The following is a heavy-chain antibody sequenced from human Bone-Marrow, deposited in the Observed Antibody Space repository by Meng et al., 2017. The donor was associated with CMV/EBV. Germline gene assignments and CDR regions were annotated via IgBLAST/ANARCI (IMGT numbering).Heavy chain of an antibody. CDR3: TRGGMVDVVVIADDAFDI. Sequence: GGSLRLSCTTSGFTLDVYAINWVRQAPGKGLEWVGFIRRRAYGGTTEYAASVKGRFTISRDDSKSIAYLQMNSLKTEDTSVHYCTRGGMVDVVVIADDAFDIWGQGTMVTVSS. CDR2: IRRRAYGGTT. D-gene: IGHD2-21*01. J-gene: IGHJ3*02. V-gene: IGHV3-49*04. CDR1: GFTLDVYA.